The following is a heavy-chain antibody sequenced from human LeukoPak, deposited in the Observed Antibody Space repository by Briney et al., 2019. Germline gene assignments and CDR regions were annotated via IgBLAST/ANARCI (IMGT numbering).Heavy chain of an antibody. CDR2: ISAYNGNT. D-gene: IGHD2-15*01. CDR1: GYTFTSYG. Sequence: ASVKVSCKASGYTFTSYGISWVRQAPGQGLEWMGWISAYNGNTNYAQKLQGRVTMTTDTSTSTAYMGLRSLGSDDTAVYYCARNTDCSGGSCASQSFDYWGQGTLVTVSS. V-gene: IGHV1-18*01. CDR3: ARNTDCSGGSCASQSFDY. J-gene: IGHJ4*02.